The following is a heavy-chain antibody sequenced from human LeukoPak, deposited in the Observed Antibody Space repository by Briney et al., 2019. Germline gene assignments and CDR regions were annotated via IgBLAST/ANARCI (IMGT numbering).Heavy chain of an antibody. J-gene: IGHJ3*02. CDR2: INPNSGGT. CDR1: GYTFTGYY. D-gene: IGHD5-12*01. Sequence: ASVKVPCKASGYTFTGYYMHWVRQAPGQGLEWMGWINPNSGGTNYAQKFQGRVTMTRGTSISTAYMELSRLRSDDTAVYYCARDRIVATINAFDIWGQGTMVTVSS. V-gene: IGHV1-2*02. CDR3: ARDRIVATINAFDI.